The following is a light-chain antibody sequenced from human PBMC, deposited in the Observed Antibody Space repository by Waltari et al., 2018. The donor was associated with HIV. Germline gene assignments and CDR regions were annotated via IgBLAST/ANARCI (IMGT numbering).Light chain of an antibody. Sequence: QSALTQPASVSASLGQSLTISCSGTSSAFGSSYLVLWYQKYPGKAPKLMIFEVIKRPSGVSDRFSGSRSGNTASLTISGLQTEDEGDYYCCSYSGTGVIFGGGTKVTVL. V-gene: IGLV2-23*02. CDR1: SSAFGSSYL. CDR2: EVI. CDR3: CSYSGTGVI. J-gene: IGLJ2*01.